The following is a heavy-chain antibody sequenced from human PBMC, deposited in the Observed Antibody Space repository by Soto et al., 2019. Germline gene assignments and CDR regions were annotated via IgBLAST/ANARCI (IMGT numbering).Heavy chain of an antibody. CDR3: GRGRSGQIVVFY. CDR2: IGPETGAT. CDR1: GYTFTGHY. V-gene: IGHV1-2*02. Sequence: ASVKVSCKASGYTFTGHYIHWVRQAPEQGPEWMGEIGPETGATRYAQKFQGRVTMTRDMSTTTVYMELNNLSPDDTAVYYCGRGRSGQIVVFYWGQGTPVTVSS. J-gene: IGHJ4*02. D-gene: IGHD1-26*01.